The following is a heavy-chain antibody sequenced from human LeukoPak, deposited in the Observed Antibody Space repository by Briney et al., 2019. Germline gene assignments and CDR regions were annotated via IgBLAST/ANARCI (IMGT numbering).Heavy chain of an antibody. J-gene: IGHJ6*03. Sequence: GGSLRLSCAASGFTFSSYEMNWVRQAPGKGLEWVSSISSSSSYIYYVDSVKGRFTISRDNAKNSLYLQMDSLRAEDTAVYYCARDAISKVRGPIYYYYYMDVWGKGTTVTVSS. CDR2: ISSSSSYI. D-gene: IGHD3-10*01. CDR1: GFTFSSYE. V-gene: IGHV3-21*01. CDR3: ARDAISKVRGPIYYYYYMDV.